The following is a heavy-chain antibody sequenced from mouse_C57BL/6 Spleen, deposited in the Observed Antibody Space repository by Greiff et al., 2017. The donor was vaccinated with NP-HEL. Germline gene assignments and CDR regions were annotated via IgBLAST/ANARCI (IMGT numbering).Heavy chain of an antibody. V-gene: IGHV7-3*01. D-gene: IGHD3-3*01. CDR3: ARSGLGWAWFAY. CDR2: IRNKANGYTT. CDR1: GFTFTDYY. Sequence: EVKVVESGGGLVQPGGSLSLSCAASGFTFTDYYMSWVRQPPGKALEWLGFIRNKANGYTTEYSASVKGRFTISRDNSQSILYLQMNALRAEDSATYYCARSGLGWAWFAYWGQGTLVTVSA. J-gene: IGHJ3*01.